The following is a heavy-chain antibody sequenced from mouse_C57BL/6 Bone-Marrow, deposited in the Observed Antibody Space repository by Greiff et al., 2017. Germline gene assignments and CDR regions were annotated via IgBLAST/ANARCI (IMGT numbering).Heavy chain of an antibody. J-gene: IGHJ3*01. V-gene: IGHV5-6*01. CDR2: ISSGGSYT. CDR1: GFTFSSYG. CDR3: ARPHSYGSSFAY. D-gene: IGHD1-1*01. Sequence: VQLKESGGDLVKPGGSLKLSCAASGFTFSSYGMSWVRQTPDKRLEWVATISSGGSYTYYPDRVKGRFTISRDNAKNTLYLQRSSLKSDDTAMYYCARPHSYGSSFAYWGQGTLVTVSA.